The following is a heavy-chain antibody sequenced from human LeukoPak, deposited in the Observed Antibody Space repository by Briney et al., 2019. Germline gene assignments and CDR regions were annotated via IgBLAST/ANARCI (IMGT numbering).Heavy chain of an antibody. CDR1: GGSFSGYY. J-gene: IGHJ4*02. CDR2: INHSGST. Sequence: SETLSLTCAVYGGSFSGYYWSWIRQPPGKGLEWIGEINHSGSTNYNPSLKSRVTISVDTSKNQFSLKLSSVTAADTAVYYCARGFSDGENWGRGTLVTVSS. V-gene: IGHV4-34*01. D-gene: IGHD2-21*02. CDR3: ARGFSDGEN.